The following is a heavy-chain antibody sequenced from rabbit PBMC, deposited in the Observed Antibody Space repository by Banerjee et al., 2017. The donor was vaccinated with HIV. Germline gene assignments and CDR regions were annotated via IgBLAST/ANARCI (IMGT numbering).Heavy chain of an antibody. J-gene: IGHJ4*01. CDR1: AFSFSNKYV. D-gene: IGHD4-1*01. CDR3: ARDLAGVIGWNFNL. CDR2: IYAGSSGST. V-gene: IGHV1S45*01. Sequence: QEQLEESGGDLVKPEGSLTLTCTASAFSFSNKYVMCWVRQAPGKGLEWIACIYAGSSGSTYYASWVNGRFTIARTSWTTVTLQMTSLTAADTATYFCARDLAGVIGWNFNLWGPGTLVTVS.